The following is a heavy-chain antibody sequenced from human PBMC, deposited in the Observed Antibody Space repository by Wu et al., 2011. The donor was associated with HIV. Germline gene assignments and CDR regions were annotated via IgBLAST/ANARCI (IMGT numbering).Heavy chain of an antibody. V-gene: IGHV1-2*02. CDR1: GYIFTGYY. CDR2: INPNSGGT. Sequence: QVQLVQSGAEVKKPGASVKVSCKASGYIFTGYYMHWVRQAPGQGLEWMGWINPNSGGTSYVQKFQGRVTMTRDTSISTAYMELSRLTSDDTAVYYCAKEGKYCTSASCLAHFDYWGQGTQVTVSS. CDR3: AKEGKYCTSASCLAHFDY. D-gene: IGHD2-2*01. J-gene: IGHJ4*02.